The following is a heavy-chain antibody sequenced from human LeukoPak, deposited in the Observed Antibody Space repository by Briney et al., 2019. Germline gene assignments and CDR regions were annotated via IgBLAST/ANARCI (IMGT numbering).Heavy chain of an antibody. Sequence: SSETLSLTCTVSSGSISSYYWSWIRQPAGKGLEWIGRIYTSGSTNYNPSLKSRVTMSVDTSKNQFSLKLSSVTAADTAVYYCARIYSGGYGRAFDTWGQGTMVTVSS. D-gene: IGHD1-26*01. J-gene: IGHJ3*02. CDR1: SGSISSYY. CDR3: ARIYSGGYGRAFDT. CDR2: IYTSGST. V-gene: IGHV4-4*07.